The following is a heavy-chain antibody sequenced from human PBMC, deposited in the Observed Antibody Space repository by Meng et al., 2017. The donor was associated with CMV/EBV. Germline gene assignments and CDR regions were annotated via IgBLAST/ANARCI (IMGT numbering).Heavy chain of an antibody. Sequence: GESLKISCAASGFTFDDYGMSWVRQAPGKGLEWVSGINWNGGSTGYADSVKGRFTIFRDNAKNSLYLQMNSLRAEDTALYYCARVRGGNSGWFDPWGQGTLVTVSS. D-gene: IGHD4-23*01. CDR2: INWNGGST. V-gene: IGHV3-20*04. J-gene: IGHJ5*02. CDR1: GFTFDDYG. CDR3: ARVRGGNSGWFDP.